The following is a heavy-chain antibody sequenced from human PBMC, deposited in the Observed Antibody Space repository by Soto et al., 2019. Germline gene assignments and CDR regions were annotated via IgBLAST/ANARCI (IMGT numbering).Heavy chain of an antibody. Sequence: GWSLRLSCAASGFTFSSYAMHLVRQAPGKGLEWVAFISYDGSNKYYADSVKGRFTISRDNSKNTLYLQMNSLRAEDTAVYYCASSGYYYDSSAKKGYYYGMEVWGEGTKVTVSS. D-gene: IGHD3-22*01. CDR1: GFTFSSYA. CDR3: ASSGYYYDSSAKKGYYYGMEV. CDR2: ISYDGSNK. J-gene: IGHJ6*04. V-gene: IGHV3-30-3*01.